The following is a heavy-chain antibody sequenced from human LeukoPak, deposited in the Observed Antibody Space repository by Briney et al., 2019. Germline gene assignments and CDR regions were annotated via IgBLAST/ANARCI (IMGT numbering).Heavy chain of an antibody. Sequence: SVKVSCKASGGTFSSYAISWVRQAPGQGLEWMGGIIPIFGTANYAQKFQGKVTITADESTSTAYMELSSLRSEDTAVYYCARRMSVGYCSSTSCRTYYYYYMDVWGKGTTVTVSS. CDR1: GGTFSSYA. CDR2: IIPIFGTA. D-gene: IGHD2-2*01. CDR3: ARRMSVGYCSSTSCRTYYYYYMDV. J-gene: IGHJ6*03. V-gene: IGHV1-69*01.